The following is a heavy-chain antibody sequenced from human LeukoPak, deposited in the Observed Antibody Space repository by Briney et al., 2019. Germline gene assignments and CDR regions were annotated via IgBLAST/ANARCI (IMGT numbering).Heavy chain of an antibody. CDR1: RFTFSSYA. J-gene: IGHJ4*02. CDR2: ISGSGGST. V-gene: IGHV3-23*01. D-gene: IGHD3-22*01. Sequence: GGSLRLSCAASRFTFSSYAMSWVRQAPGKGLEWVSAISGSGGSTYYADSVKGRFTISRDNSKNTLYLQMNSLRVEDTAVYYCAKDRKVVELYYFDHWGQGTLVTVSS. CDR3: AKDRKVVELYYFDH.